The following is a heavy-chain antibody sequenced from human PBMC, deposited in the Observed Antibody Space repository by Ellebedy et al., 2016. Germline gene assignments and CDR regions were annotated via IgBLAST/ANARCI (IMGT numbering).Heavy chain of an antibody. CDR2: ISTYSGDT. D-gene: IGHD3-16*02. CDR3: ARDPDHFGAFDYVWGSYRTLDY. Sequence: ASVKVSCKASGYTFPSYGITWVRQAPGQGLEWMGWISTYSGDTIYAQKLQGRVTMTTDTPTRTVYMDLRSLRPDDTAVYYCARDPDHFGAFDYVWGSYRTLDYWGQGTLVTVSS. V-gene: IGHV1-18*01. J-gene: IGHJ4*02. CDR1: GYTFPSYG.